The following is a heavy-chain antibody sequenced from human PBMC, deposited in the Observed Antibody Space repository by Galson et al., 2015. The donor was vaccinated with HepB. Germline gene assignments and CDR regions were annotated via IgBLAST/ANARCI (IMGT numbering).Heavy chain of an antibody. J-gene: IGHJ3*02. Sequence: SVKVSCKVSGYTLTELSMHWVRQAPGKGLEWMGGFDPEGGETIYAQKFQGRVTMTEDTSTDTAYMELSSLRSEDTAVYYCATDRRSLFRASLFVSVDAFDIWGQGTMVTVSS. CDR3: ATDRRSLFRASLFVSVDAFDI. V-gene: IGHV1-24*01. CDR2: FDPEGGET. D-gene: IGHD3-3*01. CDR1: GYTLTELS.